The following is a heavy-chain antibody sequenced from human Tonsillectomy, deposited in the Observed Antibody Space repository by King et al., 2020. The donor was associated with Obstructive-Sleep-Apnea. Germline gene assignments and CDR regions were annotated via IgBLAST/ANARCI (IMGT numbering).Heavy chain of an antibody. V-gene: IGHV4-59*01. D-gene: IGHD6-19*01. Sequence: VQLQESGPGLVKPSETLSLTCSVSGGGSIENYSWSWIRQPPRGGLEWIGYFYHIGPSNNNPSLKSRVSISIDTSNKRISLKMTSFTDPDTAVYYCARGGGYSTGWYESMDVWGQGTAVTVSS. CDR2: FYHIGPS. CDR3: ARGGGYSTGWYESMDV. J-gene: IGHJ6*02. CDR1: GGGSIENYS.